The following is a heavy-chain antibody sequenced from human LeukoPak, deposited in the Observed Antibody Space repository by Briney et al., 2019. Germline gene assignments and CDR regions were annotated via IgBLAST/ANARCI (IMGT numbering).Heavy chain of an antibody. D-gene: IGHD1-26*01. CDR2: IYYSGST. CDR1: GGSISSYY. J-gene: IGHJ3*02. CDR3: ARGKSGAFDI. Sequence: SETLSLTCTVSGGSISSYYWSWIRQPPGKGLEWIGYIYYSGSTNYNPSLKSRVTISVDTSKNQFSLKLSSVTAADTAVYYCARGKSGAFDIWGQGTMVTVSS. V-gene: IGHV4-59*01.